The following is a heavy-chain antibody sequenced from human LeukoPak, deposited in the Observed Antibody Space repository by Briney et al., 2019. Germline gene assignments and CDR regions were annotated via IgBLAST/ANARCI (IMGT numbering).Heavy chain of an antibody. CDR3: AREGAMTYSWSY. D-gene: IGHD3-3*01. CDR1: GGTFSSYA. Sequence: SVKVSCKASGGTFSSYAISWVRQAPGQGLEWMGGIIPIFGTANYAQKFQGRVTMTRDTSISTAYMELSRLRSDDTAVYYCAREGAMTYSWSYWGQGTLVTVSS. J-gene: IGHJ4*02. CDR2: IIPIFGTA. V-gene: IGHV1-69*05.